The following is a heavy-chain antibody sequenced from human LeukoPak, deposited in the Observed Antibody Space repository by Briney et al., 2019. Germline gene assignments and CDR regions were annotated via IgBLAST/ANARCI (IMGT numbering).Heavy chain of an antibody. V-gene: IGHV3-74*01. CDR2: IYSDGSST. Sequence: PRGSLRHSCAATVFTFICYLMHWVRPAPGRGVAWVSLIYSDGSSTSYADSVNGRFTISRDNAKNTLYLQMNSLRAEDMAVYYCEREAGSQLRYFDWFDSYYSDYWGQGTLVTVSS. CDR1: VFTFICYL. D-gene: IGHD3-9*01. J-gene: IGHJ4*02. CDR3: EREAGSQLRYFDWFDSYYSDY.